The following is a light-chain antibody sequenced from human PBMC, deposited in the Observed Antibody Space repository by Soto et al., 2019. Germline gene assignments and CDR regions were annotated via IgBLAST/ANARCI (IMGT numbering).Light chain of an antibody. Sequence: QSALTQPASVSGSPGQSITISCTGTSSDVGTYNLVSWYQHHPGKAPKLMIYEVSKRPSGISNRFSGSRSGKTASLTISGLQAEDEADYYCCSYAGSSTLVFGTGTKVTVL. CDR1: SSDVGTYNL. J-gene: IGLJ1*01. V-gene: IGLV2-23*02. CDR3: CSYAGSSTLV. CDR2: EVS.